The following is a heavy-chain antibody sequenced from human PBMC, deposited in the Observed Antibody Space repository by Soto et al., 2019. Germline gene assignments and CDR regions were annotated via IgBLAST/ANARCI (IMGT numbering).Heavy chain of an antibody. CDR3: ARNMDV. CDR1: GYTFTSYA. Sequence: QVKLVQSGAEVKKPGASVKVSCKASGYTFTSYAMHWVRQAPGQRLEWMGWINAANGNTQYSQKFQGRVSIIRDTSASTAYMELSSLRSEDTAGYYCARNMDVWGRGTTVTVSS. V-gene: IGHV1-3*01. CDR2: INAANGNT. J-gene: IGHJ6*02.